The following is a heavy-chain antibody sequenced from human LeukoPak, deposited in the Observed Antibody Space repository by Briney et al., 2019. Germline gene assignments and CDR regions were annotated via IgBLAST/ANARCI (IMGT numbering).Heavy chain of an antibody. V-gene: IGHV1-2*02. CDR2: INPNSGGT. CDR1: GYTFTGYY. J-gene: IGHJ4*02. CDR3: ARGMTTNFGSEDY. Sequence: ASVKVSRKASGYTFTGYYMHWVRQAPGQGLEWMGWINPNSGGTNYAQKFQGRVTMTRDTSISTAYMELSRLRSDDTAVYYCARGMTTNFGSEDYWGQGTLVTVSS. D-gene: IGHD3-3*01.